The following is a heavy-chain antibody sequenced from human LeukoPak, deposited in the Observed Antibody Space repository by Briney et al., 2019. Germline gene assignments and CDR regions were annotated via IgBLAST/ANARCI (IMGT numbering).Heavy chain of an antibody. V-gene: IGHV3-23*01. D-gene: IGHD3-10*01. J-gene: IGHJ4*02. Sequence: GGSLRLSCAASGFTFSNYTMHWVRQAPGKGLEWVSAISSSGGSTYYADSVKGRFTISRDNSKSTLYIQMNSLRAEDTAVYYCARAKPKNMVRGLIMRRESRYYFDYWGQGTLVTVSS. CDR1: GFTFSNYT. CDR3: ARAKPKNMVRGLIMRRESRYYFDY. CDR2: ISSSGGST.